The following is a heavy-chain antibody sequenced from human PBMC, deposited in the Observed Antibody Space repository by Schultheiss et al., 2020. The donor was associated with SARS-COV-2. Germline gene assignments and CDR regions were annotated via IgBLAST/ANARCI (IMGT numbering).Heavy chain of an antibody. CDR3: AKDGSDLTRHDY. CDR2: ISYDGSNK. V-gene: IGHV3-30*18. Sequence: GGSLRLSCAASGFTFSSYGMHWVRQAPGKGLEWVAVISYDGSNKYYADSVKGRFTISRDNSKNTLYLQMNSLRAEDTAVYYCAKDGSDLTRHDYWGQGTLVTVSS. J-gene: IGHJ4*02. D-gene: IGHD3-10*01. CDR1: GFTFSSYG.